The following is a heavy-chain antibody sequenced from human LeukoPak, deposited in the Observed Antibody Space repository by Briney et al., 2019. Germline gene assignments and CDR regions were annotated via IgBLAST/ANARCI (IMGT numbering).Heavy chain of an antibody. CDR1: GFTFSSYS. CDR2: ISSSTTNI. CDR3: GSVFDY. Sequence: GRSLRLSCAGSGFTFSSYSMNWVRQDPGKGLEWVSSISSSTTNIYYADSVKGRFTISRDNAKNSLYLQMNSLRAEDTAVYYCGSVFDYWGQGALVTVSS. V-gene: IGHV3-21*01. J-gene: IGHJ4*02.